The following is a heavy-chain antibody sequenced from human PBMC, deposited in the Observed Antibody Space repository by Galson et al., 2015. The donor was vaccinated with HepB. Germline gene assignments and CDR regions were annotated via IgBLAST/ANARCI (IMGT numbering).Heavy chain of an antibody. CDR1: GGTFSSYA. Sequence: SVKVSCKASGGTFSSYAINWVRQAPGQGLEWMGRIIPILGMANYAQKFQGRVTITADKSTSTAYMELSSLRSEDTAVYYCARSPAGYGGNSVFDYWGQGTLVTVSS. CDR2: IIPILGMA. V-gene: IGHV1-69*04. D-gene: IGHD4-23*01. J-gene: IGHJ4*02. CDR3: ARSPAGYGGNSVFDY.